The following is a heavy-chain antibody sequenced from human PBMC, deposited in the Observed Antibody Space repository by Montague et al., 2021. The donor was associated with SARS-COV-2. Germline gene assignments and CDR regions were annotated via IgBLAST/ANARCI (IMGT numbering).Heavy chain of an antibody. Sequence: SETLSLTCTVSGGSISSYYWSWIWQPPGKGLEWIGYIYYCGSTNYNSSPKSRVTISVDTSKTQFSLKLSSVTAADTAVYYCARVNLGYYNGLGVSAHFDYWGRGTLVTVSS. V-gene: IGHV4-59*01. J-gene: IGHJ4*01. CDR3: ARVNLGYYNGLGVSAHFDY. CDR1: GGSISSYY. D-gene: IGHD3-10*01. CDR2: IYYCGST.